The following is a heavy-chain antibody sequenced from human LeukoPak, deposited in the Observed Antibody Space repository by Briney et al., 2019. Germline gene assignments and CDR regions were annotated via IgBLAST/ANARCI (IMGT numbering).Heavy chain of an antibody. CDR2: IYYSGST. D-gene: IGHD3-3*01. Sequence: PSETLSLTCTVSGGSISSSSYSWGWIRQPPGKGLEWIGSIYYSGSTYYNPSLKSRVTISVDTSKNLFSLKLSSVTAADTAVYYCARHPPPDYDFWSGYSNYYYGMDVWGQGTTVTVSS. CDR1: GGSISSSSYS. CDR3: ARHPPPDYDFWSGYSNYYYGMDV. J-gene: IGHJ6*02. V-gene: IGHV4-39*01.